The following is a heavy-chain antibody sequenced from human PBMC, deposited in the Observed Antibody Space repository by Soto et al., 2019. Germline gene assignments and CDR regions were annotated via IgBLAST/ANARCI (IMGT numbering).Heavy chain of an antibody. J-gene: IGHJ4*02. CDR3: ARHGSY. Sequence: SETLSLTCTVSGVSMNNTSYYWGWIRQSPGKGLEWIGTIYFSGSTFYNPSLKSRLTISIDRSKNQFSLRLTSVTAADTAVYYCARHGSYWGQGTLVTVSS. CDR2: IYFSGST. CDR1: GVSMNNTSYY. V-gene: IGHV4-39*01.